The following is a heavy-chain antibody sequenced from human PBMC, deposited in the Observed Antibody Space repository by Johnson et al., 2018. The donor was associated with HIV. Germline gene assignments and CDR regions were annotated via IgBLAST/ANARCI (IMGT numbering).Heavy chain of an antibody. CDR1: GFTVSSNY. CDR2: IYSGGST. D-gene: IGHD3-22*01. Sequence: VHLVESGGGLIQPGGSLRLSCAASGFTVSSNYMSWVRQAPGKGLEWVSVIYSGGSTYYADSVKGRFTISRDNSKNTLYLQINSLRAEDTAVYYCASVPMIVVLDGAFDIWGQGTMVTVSS. V-gene: IGHV3-53*01. J-gene: IGHJ3*02. CDR3: ASVPMIVVLDGAFDI.